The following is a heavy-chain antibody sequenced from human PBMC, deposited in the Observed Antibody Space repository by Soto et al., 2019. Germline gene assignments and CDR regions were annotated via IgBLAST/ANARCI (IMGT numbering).Heavy chain of an antibody. V-gene: IGHV4-59*01. CDR1: GGSISNVY. D-gene: IGHD2-8*01. Sequence: PSETLSLTCTVSGGSISNVYWSWIRQPPGKGLEWIGYIYNSGSTNYNPSLKSRVTISVDTSKNQFSLKLSSVTAADTAIYYCARESRYCTNANCYQWFDPWGQGTLVTVSS. J-gene: IGHJ5*02. CDR3: ARESRYCTNANCYQWFDP. CDR2: IYNSGST.